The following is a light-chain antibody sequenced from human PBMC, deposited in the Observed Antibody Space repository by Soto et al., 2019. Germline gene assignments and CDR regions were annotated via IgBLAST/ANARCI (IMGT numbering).Light chain of an antibody. CDR1: QNIGSS. CDR3: QHYDSYSLWT. CDR2: DAS. V-gene: IGKV1-5*01. J-gene: IGKJ1*01. Sequence: DIPMTQSPSTLSASVGERVIITCRASQNIGSSLAWYQQRPGRAPKLLIYDASDLRSGVPSRFSGSGSGTEFTLTISCLQSDDFATYYCQHYDSYSLWTFGQGTRVDVK.